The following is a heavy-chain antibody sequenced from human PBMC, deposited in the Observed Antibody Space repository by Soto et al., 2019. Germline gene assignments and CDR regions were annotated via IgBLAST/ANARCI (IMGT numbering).Heavy chain of an antibody. CDR2: ISYDGSNK. V-gene: IGHV3-30-3*01. CDR1: GFTFSSYA. CDR3: ARDRFSGGDYPDYYFDY. Sequence: PGGSLRLSCAASGFTFSSYAMHWVRQAPGKGLEWVAVISYDGSNKYYADSVKGRFTISRDNSKNTLYLQMNSLRAEDTAVYYCARDRFSGGDYPDYYFDYWGQRTLVTVSS. D-gene: IGHD4-17*01. J-gene: IGHJ4*02.